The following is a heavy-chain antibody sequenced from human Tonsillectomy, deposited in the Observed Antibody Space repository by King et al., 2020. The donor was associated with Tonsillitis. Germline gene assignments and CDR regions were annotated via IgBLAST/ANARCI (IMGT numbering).Heavy chain of an antibody. D-gene: IGHD3-22*01. V-gene: IGHV3-49*04. J-gene: IGHJ4*02. CDR1: GFTFGDYG. CDR3: TRGDFYDNNGYYFLFDY. Sequence: VQLVESGGGLVQPGRSLRLSCTGSGFTFGDYGMSWVRQAPGKGLEWLGFIRRKDKGGTTEYAAVVKGRFIISRDDSESIAYLQMNSLKTEDTAIYYCTRGDFYDNNGYYFLFDYWGQGILVTVSS. CDR2: IRRKDKGGTT.